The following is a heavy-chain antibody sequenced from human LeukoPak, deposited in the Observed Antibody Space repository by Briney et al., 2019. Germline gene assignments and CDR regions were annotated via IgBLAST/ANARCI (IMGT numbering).Heavy chain of an antibody. Sequence: PGGSLRLFCAASGFTFSSYAMSWVRQAPGKGLEWVSAISGSGGSTYYADSVKGRFTISRDNSKNTLYLQMNSLRAEDTAVYYCARDLYQYYDFWSGYPDAFDIWGQGTMVTVSS. D-gene: IGHD3-3*01. CDR2: ISGSGGST. J-gene: IGHJ3*02. V-gene: IGHV3-23*01. CDR1: GFTFSSYA. CDR3: ARDLYQYYDFWSGYPDAFDI.